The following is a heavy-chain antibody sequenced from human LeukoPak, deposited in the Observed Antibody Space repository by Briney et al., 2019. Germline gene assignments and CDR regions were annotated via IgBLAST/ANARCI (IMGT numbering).Heavy chain of an antibody. CDR1: GFTFSSYS. CDR3: ARRAAAGRYFDY. J-gene: IGHJ4*02. V-gene: IGHV3-48*01. D-gene: IGHD6-13*01. Sequence: GGSLRLSCAASGFTFSSYSMNWVRQAPGKGLEWVSYISSSGSTIYYADSVKGRFTISRDNAKNSLYLQMNSLRAEDTAVYYCARRAAAGRYFDYWGQGTLVTVSS. CDR2: ISSSGSTI.